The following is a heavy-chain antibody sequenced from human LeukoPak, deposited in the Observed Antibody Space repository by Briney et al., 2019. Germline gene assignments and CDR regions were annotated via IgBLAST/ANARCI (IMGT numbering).Heavy chain of an antibody. CDR3: ARAISYDFWSGYYHAPGY. D-gene: IGHD3-3*01. V-gene: IGHV3-33*01. CDR1: GFTFSSSG. J-gene: IGHJ4*02. Sequence: PGGSLRLSCAASGFTFSSSGMHWVRQAPGKGLEWVAVIWYDGSNRYYADPVKGRFTVSRDNSKNTLYLQMNSLRAEDTAVYYCARAISYDFWSGYYHAPGYWGQGTLVTVSS. CDR2: IWYDGSNR.